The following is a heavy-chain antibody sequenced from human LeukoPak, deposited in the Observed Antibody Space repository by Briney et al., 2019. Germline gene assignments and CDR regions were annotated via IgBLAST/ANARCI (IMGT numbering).Heavy chain of an antibody. D-gene: IGHD2-15*01. CDR3: ARDLGYCSGGSCYRWFDP. J-gene: IGHJ5*02. V-gene: IGHV1-18*01. CDR1: GYTFTSYG. Sequence: ASVKVSCKASGYTFTSYGISWVRQPPGQGLEWMGWISAYNGNTNYAQKLQGRVTMTTDTSTSTAYMELRSLRSDDTAVYYCARDLGYCSGGSCYRWFDPWGLGTLVTVSS. CDR2: ISAYNGNT.